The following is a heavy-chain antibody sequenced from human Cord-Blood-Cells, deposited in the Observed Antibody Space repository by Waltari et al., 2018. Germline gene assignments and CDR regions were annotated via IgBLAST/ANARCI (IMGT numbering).Heavy chain of an antibody. V-gene: IGHV1-2*02. CDR1: GYTFTGYY. Sequence: QVQLVQSGAEVKKPGASVKVSCKASGYTFTGYYMHWVRQAPGQGLEWMGWINPNSGGTNDAQKFQGRVTRTRDTSISTAYMELSRLRSDDTAVYYCAREPLSGWSGLDYWGQGTLVTVSS. D-gene: IGHD6-19*01. CDR2: INPNSGGT. J-gene: IGHJ4*02. CDR3: AREPLSGWSGLDY.